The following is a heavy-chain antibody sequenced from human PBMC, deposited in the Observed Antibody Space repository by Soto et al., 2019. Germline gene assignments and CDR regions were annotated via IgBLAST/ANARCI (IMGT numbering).Heavy chain of an antibody. CDR1: GFTVSSNY. Sequence: EVQLVESGGGLVQPGGSLRLSCAASGFTVSSNYMSWVRQAPGKGLEWVSVIYSGGSTYYADSVKGRFTISRDNSKKALDLHMNSLRAEDTAVYYCASPGLRYFDWYYFDYWGQGTLVTVSS. V-gene: IGHV3-66*01. J-gene: IGHJ4*02. CDR2: IYSGGST. CDR3: ASPGLRYFDWYYFDY. D-gene: IGHD3-9*01.